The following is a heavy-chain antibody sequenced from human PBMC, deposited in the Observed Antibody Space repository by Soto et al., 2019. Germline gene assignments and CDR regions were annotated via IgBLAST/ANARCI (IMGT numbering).Heavy chain of an antibody. Sequence: GGSLRLSCTASGFIFSSYAMSWVRQAPGKGLEWVSAVTGSGDITYYADSVKGRFTISRDNSKNTLYLQMNSLRADDTAFYYCAKRIAVPNFYYHMDVWGKGTTVTVSS. D-gene: IGHD4-17*01. CDR2: VTGSGDIT. CDR3: AKRIAVPNFYYHMDV. CDR1: GFIFSSYA. J-gene: IGHJ6*03. V-gene: IGHV3-23*01.